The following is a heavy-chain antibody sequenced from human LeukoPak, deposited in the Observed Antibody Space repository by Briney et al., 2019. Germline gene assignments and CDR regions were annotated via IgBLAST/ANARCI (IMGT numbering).Heavy chain of an antibody. CDR2: IYYSGST. CDR1: GGSVSSGGYY. V-gene: IGHV4-31*03. D-gene: IGHD3-16*02. J-gene: IGHJ4*02. Sequence: SETLSLTCTVSGGSVSSGGYYWSWIRQRPGKGLEWIGYIYYSGSTYYNPSLKSRVTISVDTSKNQFSLKLSSVTAADTAVYYCARVIGHAPPAIDYWGQGTLVTVSS. CDR3: ARVIGHAPPAIDY.